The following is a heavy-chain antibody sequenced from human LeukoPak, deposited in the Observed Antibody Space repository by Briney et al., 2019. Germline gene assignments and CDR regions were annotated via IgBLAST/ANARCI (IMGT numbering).Heavy chain of an antibody. CDR1: GFTFSSYA. D-gene: IGHD3-22*01. J-gene: IGHJ4*02. CDR2: ISGSGGST. Sequence: GGSLRLSCAASGFTFSSYAMSWVRQAPGKGLEWVSAISGSGGSTCYADSVKGRFTISRDNSKNTLYLQMNSLRAEDTAVYYCADYYDSSGYYFDYWGQGTLVTVSS. V-gene: IGHV3-23*01. CDR3: ADYYDSSGYYFDY.